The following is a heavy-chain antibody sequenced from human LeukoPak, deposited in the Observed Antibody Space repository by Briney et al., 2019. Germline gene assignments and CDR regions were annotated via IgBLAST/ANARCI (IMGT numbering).Heavy chain of an antibody. CDR3: AKVRSSSWYGWDYFDY. V-gene: IGHV3-23*01. Sequence: AISGSGGSTYYADSVKGRFTISRDNSKNTLYLQMNSLRAEDTAVYYCAKVRSSSWYGWDYFDYWGQGTLVTVSS. J-gene: IGHJ4*02. CDR2: ISGSGGST. D-gene: IGHD6-13*01.